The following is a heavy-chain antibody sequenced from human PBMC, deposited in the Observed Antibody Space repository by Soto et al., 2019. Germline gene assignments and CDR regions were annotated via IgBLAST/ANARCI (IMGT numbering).Heavy chain of an antibody. D-gene: IGHD6-13*01. CDR1: EGTFNSYA. CDR2: IIPYYNTL. Sequence: QAQVVQSGAEVRKPGSSVKLSCKASEGTFNSYAIAWVRQAPGQGLEWMGGIIPYYNTLNYAQKFQDRVTITAEDSTNTVYMELSSRRSDDTAVYFCASGASRWYPYFFESWAQGTLVTVSS. J-gene: IGHJ4*02. CDR3: ASGASRWYPYFFES. V-gene: IGHV1-69*01.